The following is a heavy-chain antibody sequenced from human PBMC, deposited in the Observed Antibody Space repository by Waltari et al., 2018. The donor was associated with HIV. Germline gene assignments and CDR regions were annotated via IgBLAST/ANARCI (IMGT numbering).Heavy chain of an antibody. Sequence: QVQLQESGPGLVKPSETLSLTCTVSGYSISSGSYWGWTRQPPGKGLEWIGSRYHSGSTYYNPSLKSRVTMSVDTSKNQFSLKLSSVTAADTAVYYCARRSGEYWYFDLWGRGTLVTVSS. J-gene: IGHJ2*01. V-gene: IGHV4-38-2*02. D-gene: IGHD7-27*01. CDR2: RYHSGST. CDR3: ARRSGEYWYFDL. CDR1: GYSISSGSY.